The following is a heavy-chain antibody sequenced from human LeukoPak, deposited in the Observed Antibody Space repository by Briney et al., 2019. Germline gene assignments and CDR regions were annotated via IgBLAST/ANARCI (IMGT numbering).Heavy chain of an antibody. J-gene: IGHJ4*02. D-gene: IGHD6-6*01. CDR2: INHSGST. CDR1: GGSFSGYY. Sequence: SETLSLTCAVYGGSFSGYYWSWIRQPPGKGLEWIGEINHSGSTNCNPSLKSRVTISVDTSKNQFSLKLSSVTAADTAVYYCARSRSARIAARPTSRYFDYWGQGTLVTVSS. V-gene: IGHV4-34*01. CDR3: ARSRSARIAARPTSRYFDY.